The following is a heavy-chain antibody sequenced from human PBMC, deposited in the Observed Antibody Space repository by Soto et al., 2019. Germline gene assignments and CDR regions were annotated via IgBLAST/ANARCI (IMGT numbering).Heavy chain of an antibody. CDR2: INTDGSIT. J-gene: IGHJ4*02. D-gene: IGHD3-22*01. CDR3: ACGPDYYDSSGYYVN. Sequence: GGSLRLSCAASGFTFSSYWMHWVRQAPGKGLVWVSRINTDGSITTYADSVKGRFTISRDNAKNTLYLQMNSLRAEDTAVYYCACGPDYYDSSGYYVNWGQGTLVTVSS. V-gene: IGHV3-74*01. CDR1: GFTFSSYW.